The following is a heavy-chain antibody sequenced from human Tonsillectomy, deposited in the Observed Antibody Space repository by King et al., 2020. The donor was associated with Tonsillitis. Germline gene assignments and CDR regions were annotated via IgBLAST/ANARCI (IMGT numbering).Heavy chain of an antibody. Sequence: VQLVESGGGLIQPGGSLRLSRAASGFTVGTTYMNWVRQAPGKGLEWGSVMYSGSTTYYADSVKGRFTISRDNAKNTLYLQMNNLRVEDTAVYYCARDRSSGWFSLDYWGQGTLVTVSS. CDR2: MYSGSTT. CDR3: ARDRSSGWFSLDY. CDR1: GFTVGTTY. J-gene: IGHJ4*02. V-gene: IGHV3-53*01. D-gene: IGHD6-19*01.